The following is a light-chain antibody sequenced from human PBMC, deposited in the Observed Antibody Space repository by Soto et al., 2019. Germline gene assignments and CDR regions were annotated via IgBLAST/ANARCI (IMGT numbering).Light chain of an antibody. CDR2: DAS. CDR3: QQYNSYPV. V-gene: IGKV1-5*01. Sequence: DIQITQSPPTLSSSLVDIVTITCRASQSISSWLAWYQQKPGKAPKLLIYDASSLESGVPSRFSGSGSGTEFTLTISSLQTDDFATYYCQQYNSYPVFGQGTKVDIK. CDR1: QSISSW. J-gene: IGKJ1*01.